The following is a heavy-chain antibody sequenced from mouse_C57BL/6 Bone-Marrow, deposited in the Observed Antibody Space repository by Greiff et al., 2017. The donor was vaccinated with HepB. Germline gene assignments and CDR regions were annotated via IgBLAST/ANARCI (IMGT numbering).Heavy chain of an antibody. J-gene: IGHJ2*01. CDR2: IDPENGDT. CDR3: TTGIYYDYDGAYFDY. D-gene: IGHD2-4*01. CDR1: GFNIKDDY. Sequence: VQLQQSGAELVRPGASVKLSCTASGFNIKDDYMHWVKQRPEQGLEWIGWIDPENGDTEYASKFQGKATITADTSSNTAYLQLSSLTSEDTAVYDCTTGIYYDYDGAYFDYWGQGTTLTVSS. V-gene: IGHV14-4*01.